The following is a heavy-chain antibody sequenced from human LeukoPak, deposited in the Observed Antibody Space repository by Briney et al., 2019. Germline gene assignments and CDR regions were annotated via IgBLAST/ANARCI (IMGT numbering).Heavy chain of an antibody. J-gene: IGHJ6*03. D-gene: IGHD6-6*01. V-gene: IGHV1-18*01. CDR3: AREGSSSGSDYYYYMDV. Sequence: GASVKVSCKASGYTFTSYGISWVRQAPGQGLEWMGWISAYNGNTNYAQKLQGRVTMTTDTSTSTAYMELRSLRSDDTAVYYCAREGSSSGSDYYYYMDVWAKGPRSPSP. CDR2: ISAYNGNT. CDR1: GYTFTSYG.